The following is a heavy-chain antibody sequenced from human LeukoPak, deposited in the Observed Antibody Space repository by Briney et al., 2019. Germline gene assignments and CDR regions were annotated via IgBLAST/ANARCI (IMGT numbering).Heavy chain of an antibody. CDR1: GGSFSGYY. J-gene: IGHJ5*02. V-gene: IGHV4-34*01. CDR2: INHSGST. Sequence: SETLSLTCAVYGGSFSGYYWSWIRQPPGKGLEWIGEINHSGSTNYNPSLKSRVTISVDTSKNQFSLKLSSVTAPDTAVYYCARVYYYDSSGGCWFDPWGQGTLVTVSS. CDR3: ARVYYYDSSGGCWFDP. D-gene: IGHD3-22*01.